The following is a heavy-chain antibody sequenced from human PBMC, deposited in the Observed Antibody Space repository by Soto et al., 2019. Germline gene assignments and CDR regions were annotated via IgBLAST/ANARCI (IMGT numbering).Heavy chain of an antibody. Sequence: GGSLRLSCAASGFTFDDYTMHWVRQAPGKGLEWVSLISWDGGSTYYADSVKGRFTISRDNSKNSLYLQMNSLRTEDTALYYCAKDIGRTARHTAMVMDYYYGMDVWGQGTTVTVSS. CDR1: GFTFDDYT. J-gene: IGHJ6*02. CDR2: ISWDGGST. D-gene: IGHD5-18*01. V-gene: IGHV3-43*01. CDR3: AKDIGRTARHTAMVMDYYYGMDV.